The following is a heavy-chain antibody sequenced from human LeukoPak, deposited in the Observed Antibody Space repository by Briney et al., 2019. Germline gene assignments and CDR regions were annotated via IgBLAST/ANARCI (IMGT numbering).Heavy chain of an antibody. CDR3: AKDLWDIVVVVAGFAGDY. J-gene: IGHJ4*02. V-gene: IGHV3-23*01. D-gene: IGHD2-15*01. CDR1: GFTFSNYA. Sequence: GGSLRLSCAASGFTFSNYAMSWVRQAPGKGLEWVSAISGSGGTTYYADSVKGRFTISRDNSKNTLYLQMNSLRAEDTAVYYCAKDLWDIVVVVAGFAGDYWGQGTLVTVSS. CDR2: ISGSGGTT.